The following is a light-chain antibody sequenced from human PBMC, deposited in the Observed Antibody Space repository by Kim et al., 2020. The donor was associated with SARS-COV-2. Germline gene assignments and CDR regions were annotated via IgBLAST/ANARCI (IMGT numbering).Light chain of an antibody. CDR3: ETWDSNARA. Sequence: QPVLTQSSSASASLGSSVKPTCTLSSGHSSYIIAWHQQQPGKAPRFLMKLEGSGSYNKGSGVPDRFSGSSSGADRYLTISNLQSEDEADYYCETWDSNARAFGGGTQLTVL. J-gene: IGLJ3*02. V-gene: IGLV4-60*03. CDR2: LEGSGSY. CDR1: SGHSSYI.